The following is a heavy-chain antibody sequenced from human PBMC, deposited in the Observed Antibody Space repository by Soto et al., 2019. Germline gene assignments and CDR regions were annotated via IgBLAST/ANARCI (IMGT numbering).Heavy chain of an antibody. CDR1: GFTFSSYA. Sequence: GGSLRLSCAASGFTFSSYAMSWVRKAPGKGLEWVSAISGSGGSTYYADSVKGRFTISRDNSKNTLYLQMNSLRAEDTAVYYCAKDIAARPVYNWFDPWGQGTLVTVSS. CDR2: ISGSGGST. D-gene: IGHD6-6*01. V-gene: IGHV3-23*01. CDR3: AKDIAARPVYNWFDP. J-gene: IGHJ5*02.